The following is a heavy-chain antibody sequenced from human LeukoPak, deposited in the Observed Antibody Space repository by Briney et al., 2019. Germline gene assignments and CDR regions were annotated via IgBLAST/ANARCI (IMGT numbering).Heavy chain of an antibody. J-gene: IGHJ4*02. D-gene: IGHD1-26*01. CDR2: ISGSGGST. CDR3: AKDMEEWELLTFDY. V-gene: IGHV3-23*01. Sequence: PGGSLRLSCAASGFTFSSYAMSWVRQAPGKGLEWVSAISGSGGSTYYADSVKGRFTISRDNAKNTLYLQMNSLRAEDTAVYYCAKDMEEWELLTFDYWGQGTLVTVSS. CDR1: GFTFSSYA.